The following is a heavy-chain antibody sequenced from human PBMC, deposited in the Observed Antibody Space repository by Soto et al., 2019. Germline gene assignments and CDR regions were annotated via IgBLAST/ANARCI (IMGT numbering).Heavy chain of an antibody. V-gene: IGHV4-61*01. CDR2: IYYSGST. CDR3: ARGLWFGEYYFDY. Sequence: SETLSLTCTVSGGSVSSGSYYWSWIRQPPGKGLEWIGYIYYSGSTNYNPSLKSRVTISVDTSKNQFSLKLSSVTAADTAVYYCARGLWFGEYYFDYWGQGTLVTVSS. D-gene: IGHD3-10*01. CDR1: GGSVSSGSYY. J-gene: IGHJ4*02.